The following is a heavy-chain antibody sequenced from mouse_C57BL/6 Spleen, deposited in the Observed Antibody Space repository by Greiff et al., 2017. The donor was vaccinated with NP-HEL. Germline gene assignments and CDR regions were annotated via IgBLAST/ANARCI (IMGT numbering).Heavy chain of an antibody. CDR1: GFSLTSYG. CDR3: ASEDDYDGGFAY. CDR2: IWGVGST. Sequence: VKLMESGPGLVAPSQSLSITCTVSGFSLTSYGVDWVRQSPGKGLEWLGVIWGVGSTNYNSALKSRLSISKDNSSQVFLKMNSLQTDDTAMYYCASEDDYDGGFAYWGQGTLVTVSA. J-gene: IGHJ3*01. V-gene: IGHV2-6*01. D-gene: IGHD2-4*01.